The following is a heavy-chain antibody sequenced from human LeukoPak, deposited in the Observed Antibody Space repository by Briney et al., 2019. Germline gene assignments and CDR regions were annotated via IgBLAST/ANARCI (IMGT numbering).Heavy chain of an antibody. CDR3: TRDEPYSSGWYYFDY. J-gene: IGHJ4*02. Sequence: ASVKVSCTASGYTFTDYGISWVRQAPGQGLEWMGWISAYNGNTNYAQRAQGRVSMTTDPSTSTAFMELRSLKSDDTALYYCTRDEPYSSGWYYFDYWGQGTLVTVSA. V-gene: IGHV1-18*01. CDR1: GYTFTDYG. D-gene: IGHD6-19*01. CDR2: ISAYNGNT.